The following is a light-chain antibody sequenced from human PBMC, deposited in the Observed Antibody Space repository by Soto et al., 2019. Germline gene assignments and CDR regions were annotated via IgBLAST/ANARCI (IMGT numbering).Light chain of an antibody. CDR2: DVS. J-gene: IGLJ1*01. CDR3: CSYTTSXTRQIV. Sequence: QSALTQPASVSGSPGQSITISCTGTSSDVGGYNYVSWYQQHPGKAPKFMIYDVSNRPSGVSNRFSGSKSGNTASLTISGLQAEDEADYYCCSYTTSXTRQIVFGTGTKVTVL. CDR1: SSDVGGYNY. V-gene: IGLV2-14*01.